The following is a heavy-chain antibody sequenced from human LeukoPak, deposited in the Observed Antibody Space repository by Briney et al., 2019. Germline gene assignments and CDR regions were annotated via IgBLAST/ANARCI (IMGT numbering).Heavy chain of an antibody. D-gene: IGHD6-13*01. CDR3: ARDSSSWYGGFDY. V-gene: IGHV1-2*02. CDR2: INPNSGGT. J-gene: IGHJ4*02. CDR1: GYTFTGYY. Sequence: GASVKVSCKASGYTFTGYYMHWVRQAPGQGLEWMGWINPNSGGTNYAQKFQGRVTMTRDTPISTAYMELSRLRSDDTAVYYCARDSSSWYGGFDYWGQGTLVTVSS.